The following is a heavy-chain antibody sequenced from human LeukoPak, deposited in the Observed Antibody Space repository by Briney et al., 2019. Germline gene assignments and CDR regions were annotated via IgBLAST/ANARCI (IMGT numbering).Heavy chain of an antibody. D-gene: IGHD2-2*01. J-gene: IGHJ5*02. CDR1: GGSISSGGYY. V-gene: IGHV4-31*03. CDR3: ARAPALAAADNWFDP. CDR2: ICYSGST. Sequence: SQTLSLTCTVPGGSISSGGYYWSSIRQHPGKCLEWLGYICYSGSTYYNPSLKSRVTISVDTSKNQFSLKLSSVTAADTAVYYCARAPALAAADNWFDPWGQGTLVTVSS.